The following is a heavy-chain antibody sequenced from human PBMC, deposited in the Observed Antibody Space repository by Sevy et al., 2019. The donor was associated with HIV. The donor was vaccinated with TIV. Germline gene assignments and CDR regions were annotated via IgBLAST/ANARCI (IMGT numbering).Heavy chain of an antibody. J-gene: IGHJ6*02. CDR1: GFTFSSHW. V-gene: IGHV3-74*01. CDR3: ARGQLLQFLEWPSYSLDV. D-gene: IGHD3-3*01. Sequence: GGSLRLSCAASGFTFSSHWMFWVRQAPGKGLMWVSHINSHGTITNYADSVKGRFAISRDNAKNTVYLRMDSERAEDTAVYYCARGQLLQFLEWPSYSLDVWGQGTTVTVSS. CDR2: INSHGTIT.